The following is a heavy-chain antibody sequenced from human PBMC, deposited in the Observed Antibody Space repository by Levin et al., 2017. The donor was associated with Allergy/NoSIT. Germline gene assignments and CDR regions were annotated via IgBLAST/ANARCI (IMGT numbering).Heavy chain of an antibody. D-gene: IGHD2-15*01. CDR1: GGSISSSSYY. Sequence: GSLRLSCTVSGGSISSSSYYWGWIRQPPGTGLEWIGSIYYSGSTYYNPSLKSRVTISVDTSKNQFSPKLSSVTAADTAVYYCARQDIVVVVAAWFDPWGQGTLVTVSS. CDR2: IYYSGST. CDR3: ARQDIVVVVAAWFDP. J-gene: IGHJ5*02. V-gene: IGHV4-39*01.